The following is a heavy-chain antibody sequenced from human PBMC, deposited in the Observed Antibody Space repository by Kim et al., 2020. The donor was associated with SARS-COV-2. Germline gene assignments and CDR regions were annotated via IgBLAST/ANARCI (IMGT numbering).Heavy chain of an antibody. V-gene: IGHV5-51*01. J-gene: IGHJ3*02. CDR2: SDT. Sequence: SDTRYSPSFQGQVTFSADKSISTAYLQWGSLKASDTAMYYCARRDNAFDIWGQGTMVTVSS. CDR3: ARRDNAFDI.